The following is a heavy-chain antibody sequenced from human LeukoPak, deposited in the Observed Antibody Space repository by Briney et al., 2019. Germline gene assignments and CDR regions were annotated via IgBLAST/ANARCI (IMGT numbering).Heavy chain of an antibody. V-gene: IGHV3-23*01. CDR2: ITGSSNTI. CDR3: AKFGSSGSPYWSPSDY. D-gene: IGHD3-10*01. CDR1: GFTFNTYA. Sequence: GGSLRLSCAASGFTFNTYAMNWVRQAPGKGLEWVSYITGSSNTIFYTHSVKGRLTISRDNSKNTLYLQMNNLRAEDTAVYYCAKFGSSGSPYWSPSDYWGQGVLVTVSA. J-gene: IGHJ4*02.